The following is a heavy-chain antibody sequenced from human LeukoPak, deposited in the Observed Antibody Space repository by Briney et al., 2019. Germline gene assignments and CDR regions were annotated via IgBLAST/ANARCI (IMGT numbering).Heavy chain of an antibody. D-gene: IGHD2-15*01. CDR2: ISYDGSNK. Sequence: GGSLRLSCAASGFTFSSYGMHWVRQASGKGLEWVAVISYDGSNKYYADSVKGRFTVSRDNSKNTLYLQMSSLRAEDTAVYHCAKDRGDIVVVIVATFSFDNWGQGTLVTVSS. CDR3: AKDRGDIVVVIVATFSFDN. J-gene: IGHJ4*02. CDR1: GFTFSSYG. V-gene: IGHV3-30*18.